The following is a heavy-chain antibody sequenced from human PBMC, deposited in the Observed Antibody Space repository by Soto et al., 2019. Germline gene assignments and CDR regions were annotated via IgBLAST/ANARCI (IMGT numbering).Heavy chain of an antibody. Sequence: SETLSLTCTVSGGSISSYYWSWIRQPPGKGLEWIGYIYYSGSTNYNPSLKSRVTISVDTSKNQFSLKLSSVTAADTAVYYCAREVDGCRAGWGQRTLVIVSS. D-gene: IGHD6-13*01. J-gene: IGHJ4*02. V-gene: IGHV4-59*12. CDR2: IYYSGST. CDR1: GGSISSYY. CDR3: AREVDGCRAG.